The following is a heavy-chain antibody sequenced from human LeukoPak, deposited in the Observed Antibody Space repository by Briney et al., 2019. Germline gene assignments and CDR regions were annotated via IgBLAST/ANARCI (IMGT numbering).Heavy chain of an antibody. CDR2: ISFDGTTE. J-gene: IGHJ4*02. CDR1: GFTFSSHA. D-gene: IGHD3-10*01. Sequence: GGSLRLSCAASGFTFSSHAIHWVRQASGKGLEWVALISFDGTTEKYADSVKGRFTISRDNSNNTLYLQMNGLGAEDTAVYYCARDNYGSGTYGYFDYWGQGTLVTVSS. CDR3: ARDNYGSGTYGYFDY. V-gene: IGHV3-30*04.